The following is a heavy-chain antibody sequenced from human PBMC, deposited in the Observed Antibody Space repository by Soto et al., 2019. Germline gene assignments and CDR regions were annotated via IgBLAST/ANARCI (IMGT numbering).Heavy chain of an antibody. CDR1: GFTFSSYA. J-gene: IGHJ6*02. Sequence: GGSLRLSCAASGFTFSSYAMSWVRQAPGKGLEWVSAISGSGGSTYYADSVKGRFTISRDNAKNTLYLQMNSLRAEDTAVYYCARGDYYGSGSYRYYYYYGMDVWGQGTTVTVS. D-gene: IGHD3-10*01. CDR2: ISGSGGST. V-gene: IGHV3-23*01. CDR3: ARGDYYGSGSYRYYYYYGMDV.